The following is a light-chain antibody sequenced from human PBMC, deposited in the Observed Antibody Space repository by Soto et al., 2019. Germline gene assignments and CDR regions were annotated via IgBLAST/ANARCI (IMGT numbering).Light chain of an antibody. V-gene: IGLV2-14*03. CDR2: AVS. CDR3: SSYTSSYTWV. CDR1: NNDVGGYNY. J-gene: IGLJ3*02. Sequence: QSALTQPASVSGSPGQSITISCTGTNNDVGGYNYVSWYQQHPGKAPKLLIYAVSDRPSGVSDRFSGSKSGNAASLTISGLQAEDGGDYYCSSYTSSYTWVFGGGTKVTVL.